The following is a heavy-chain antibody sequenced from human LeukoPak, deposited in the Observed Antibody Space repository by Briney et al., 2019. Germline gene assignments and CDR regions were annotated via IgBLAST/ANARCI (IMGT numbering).Heavy chain of an antibody. J-gene: IGHJ4*02. CDR2: ISSNGGST. Sequence: GGSLRLSCAASGFTFSSYAMHWVRQAPGKGLEYVSAISSNGGSTYYANSVKGRFTISRDNSKNTLYLQMGSLRAEDMAVYYCAGSITIFGVVTSSLDYWGQGTLVTVSS. CDR1: GFTFSSYA. D-gene: IGHD3-3*01. V-gene: IGHV3-64*01. CDR3: AGSITIFGVVTSSLDY.